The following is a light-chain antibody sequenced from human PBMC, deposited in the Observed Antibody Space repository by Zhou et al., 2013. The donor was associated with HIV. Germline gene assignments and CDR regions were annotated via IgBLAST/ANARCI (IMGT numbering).Light chain of an antibody. CDR1: QTVNSS. CDR3: QQRSNWPPYT. V-gene: IGKV3-11*01. J-gene: IGKJ2*01. CDR2: DAS. Sequence: EVILTQSPATLSLSPGERATLSCRASQTVNSSLAWYQQRPGQAPRLLIYDASSRATGIPARFSGSGSGTEFTLTISSLEPEDFAVYYCQQRSNWPPYTFGQGTKLEIK.